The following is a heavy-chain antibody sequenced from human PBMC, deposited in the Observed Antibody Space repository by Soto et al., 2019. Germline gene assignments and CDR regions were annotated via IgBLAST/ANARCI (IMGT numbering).Heavy chain of an antibody. Sequence: GESLKISCAASGFTFSSYWMSWVRQAPGKGLEWVANIKQDGSEKYYVDSVKGRFTISRDNAKNSLYLQMNSLRAEDTAVYYCARDQAPPHPWIAAPYSDYWGQGTLVTVSS. CDR3: ARDQAPPHPWIAAPYSDY. CDR2: IKQDGSEK. J-gene: IGHJ4*02. CDR1: GFTFSSYW. V-gene: IGHV3-7*05. D-gene: IGHD6-6*01.